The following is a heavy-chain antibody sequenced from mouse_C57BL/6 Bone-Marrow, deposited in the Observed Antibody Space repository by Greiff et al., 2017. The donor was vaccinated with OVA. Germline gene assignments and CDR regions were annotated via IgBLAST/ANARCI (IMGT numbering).Heavy chain of an antibody. CDR2: ISNGGGST. D-gene: IGHD1-1*01. CDR1: GFTFSDYY. J-gene: IGHJ4*01. Sequence: EVQLVESGGGLVQPGGSLKLSCAASGFTFSDYYMYWVRQTPEKRLEWVAYISNGGGSTYYPDTVKGRFTISSDNAKNTLYLQMSRLKSEDTAMYYCARRTTVVGGYAMDYWGQGTSVTVSS. CDR3: ARRTTVVGGYAMDY. V-gene: IGHV5-12*01.